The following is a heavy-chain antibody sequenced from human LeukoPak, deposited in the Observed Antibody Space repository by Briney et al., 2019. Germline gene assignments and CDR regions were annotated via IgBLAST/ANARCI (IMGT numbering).Heavy chain of an antibody. J-gene: IGHJ5*02. Sequence: ASVKVSCKASGYTFTSYYMHWVRQAPGQGLEWMGIINPSGGSTSYAQKFQGRVTMTRDTSTGTVYMELSSLRSEDTAVYYCARDPSYGSGGNWFDPWGQGTLVTVSS. CDR1: GYTFTSYY. V-gene: IGHV1-46*01. CDR2: INPSGGST. CDR3: ARDPSYGSGGNWFDP. D-gene: IGHD3-10*01.